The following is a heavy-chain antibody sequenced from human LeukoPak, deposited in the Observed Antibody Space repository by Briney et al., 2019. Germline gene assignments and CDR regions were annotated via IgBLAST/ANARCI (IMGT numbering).Heavy chain of an antibody. V-gene: IGHV4-34*01. CDR1: GGSFSGYY. Sequence: SETLSLTCAVYGGSFSGYYWSWIRQPPGKGLEWIGEINHSVSTNYNPSLKSRVTISVDTSKNQFSLKLSSVTAADTAVYYCASGPVIAVAGTYYYYYMDVWGKGTTVTVSS. D-gene: IGHD6-19*01. J-gene: IGHJ6*03. CDR2: INHSVST. CDR3: ASGPVIAVAGTYYYYYMDV.